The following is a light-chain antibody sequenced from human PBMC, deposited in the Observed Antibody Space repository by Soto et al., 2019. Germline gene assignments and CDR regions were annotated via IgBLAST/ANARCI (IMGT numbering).Light chain of an antibody. Sequence: QSALTQPASVSGSPGQSITISCTGTSSDIGGYYYVSWYQHHPGKAPKLLIYQVTNRPSRVSNRFSGSKSGNTASLTVSGLQAEDEADYYCSSYAGSNNLVFGGGTKLTVL. CDR1: SSDIGGYYY. CDR2: QVT. V-gene: IGLV2-14*01. CDR3: SSYAGSNNLV. J-gene: IGLJ3*02.